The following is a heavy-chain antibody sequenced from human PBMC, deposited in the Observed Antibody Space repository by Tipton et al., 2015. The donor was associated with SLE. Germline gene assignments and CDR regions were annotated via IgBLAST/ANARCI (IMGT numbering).Heavy chain of an antibody. CDR3: AKRVAYSSSSAFFDY. CDR2: ISDTGGDT. CDR1: GFTFGDYA. D-gene: IGHD6-6*01. J-gene: IGHJ4*02. V-gene: IGHV3-23*01. Sequence: SLRLSCTASGFTFGDYAMSWVRQAPGKGLQWVSSISDTGGDTYYADFVKGRFTVSRDNSKNTLYLQMNNLRVDDTAMYYCAKRVAYSSSSAFFDYWGQGAVVTVSS.